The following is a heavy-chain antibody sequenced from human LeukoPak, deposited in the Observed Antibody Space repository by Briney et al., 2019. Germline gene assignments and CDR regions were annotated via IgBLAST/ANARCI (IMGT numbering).Heavy chain of an antibody. V-gene: IGHV4-39*07. J-gene: IGHJ2*01. CDR1: GDSIRRNGYS. CDR2: IYYSGST. CDR3: ARERGSGWYFDL. Sequence: SETLSLTCTVSGDSIRRNGYSWVWIRQPPGKGLEWIGSIYYSGSTYYNPSLKSRVTISVDTSKNQFSLKLSSVTAADTAVYYCARERGSGWYFDLWGRGTLVTVSS. D-gene: IGHD3-10*01.